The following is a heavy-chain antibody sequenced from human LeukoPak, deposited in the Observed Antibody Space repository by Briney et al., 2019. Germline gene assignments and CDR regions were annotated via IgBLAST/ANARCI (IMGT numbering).Heavy chain of an antibody. V-gene: IGHV4-39*07. CDR3: ARDCRNNYSYHDAFDI. Sequence: SETLSLTCSVSGDSISSSSYYWGWIRQPPGKGLEWIGSIYYSGNTYYNPSLKSRVTISVDKSKNQFSLKLSSVTAADTAVYYCARDCRNNYSYHDAFDIWGQGTMVTVSS. CDR1: GDSISSSSYY. CDR2: IYYSGNT. D-gene: IGHD2-15*01. J-gene: IGHJ3*02.